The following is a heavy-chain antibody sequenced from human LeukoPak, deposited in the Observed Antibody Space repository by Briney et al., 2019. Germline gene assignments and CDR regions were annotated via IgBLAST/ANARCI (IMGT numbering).Heavy chain of an antibody. V-gene: IGHV4-34*01. Sequence: KTSETLSLTCAVYGGSFSGYYWSWIGQPPGKGLEWIGEINHSGSTNYNPSLKSRVTISVDTSKNQFSLKLSSVTAADTAVYYCARGRPYGSGSYDYWGQGTLVTVSS. CDR2: INHSGST. CDR1: GGSFSGYY. CDR3: ARGRPYGSGSYDY. D-gene: IGHD3-10*01. J-gene: IGHJ4*02.